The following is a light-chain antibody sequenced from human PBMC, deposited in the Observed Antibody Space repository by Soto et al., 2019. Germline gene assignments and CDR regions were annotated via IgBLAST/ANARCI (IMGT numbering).Light chain of an antibody. J-gene: IGKJ1*01. CDR3: QQYGSSPWT. CDR2: GAS. Sequence: EIVLTQSPGTLSLSPGERATLFCTASQSVSSSYLAWYQQKPGQAPRLLLYGASNRATGIPDRFSGSGSGTESTLTNTTLETEAFAVYYCQQYGSSPWTFGQGTKVEIK. CDR1: QSVSSSY. V-gene: IGKV3-20*01.